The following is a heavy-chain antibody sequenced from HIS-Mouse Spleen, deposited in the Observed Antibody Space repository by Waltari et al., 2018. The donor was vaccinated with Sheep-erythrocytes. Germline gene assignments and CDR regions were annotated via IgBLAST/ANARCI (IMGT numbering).Heavy chain of an antibody. CDR3: ARVAAVTTYYFDY. CDR2: ISSSSSYI. D-gene: IGHD4-17*01. Sequence: EVQLVESGGGLVKPGGSLRLSCAASGFTFSSYRMNWFRQAPGKGLEWVSSISSSSSYIYYADSVKGRFTISRDNAKNSLYLQMNSLRAEDTAVYYCARVAAVTTYYFDYWGQGTLVTVSS. V-gene: IGHV3-21*01. CDR1: GFTFSSYR. J-gene: IGHJ4*02.